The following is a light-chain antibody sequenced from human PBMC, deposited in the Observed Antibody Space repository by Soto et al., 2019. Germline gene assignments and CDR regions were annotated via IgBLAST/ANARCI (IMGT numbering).Light chain of an antibody. J-gene: IGLJ3*02. Sequence: QSVLTQPPSASGTPGQRVTISCSGSSSNIGSNYVYWYQRLPGTAPKLLIYSNNQRPSGVPDRFSGSKSGTSASLAISGLRSEDEADYYCAAWDDSLSGNWVFGGGTKLTVL. CDR3: AAWDDSLSGNWV. CDR2: SNN. CDR1: SSNIGSNY. V-gene: IGLV1-47*02.